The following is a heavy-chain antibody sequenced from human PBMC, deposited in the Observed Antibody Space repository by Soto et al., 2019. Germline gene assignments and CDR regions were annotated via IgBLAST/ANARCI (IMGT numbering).Heavy chain of an antibody. D-gene: IGHD4-17*01. Sequence: ESGGGVVQPGRSLRLSCAASGFTFSSYGMHWVRQAPVKGLEWVAVISYDGSNKYYADSVKGRFTISRDNSKNTLYLQMNSLRAEDTAVYYCAKDRAVTTNYYYYGMDVWGQGTTVTVSS. CDR1: GFTFSSYG. V-gene: IGHV3-30*18. CDR3: AKDRAVTTNYYYYGMDV. J-gene: IGHJ6*02. CDR2: ISYDGSNK.